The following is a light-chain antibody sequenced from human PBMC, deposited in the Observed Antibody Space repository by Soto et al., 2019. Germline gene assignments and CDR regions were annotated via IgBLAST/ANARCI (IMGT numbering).Light chain of an antibody. J-gene: IGKJ2*01. CDR2: KAS. V-gene: IGKV1-5*03. Sequence: DIQLTQSPSTLSASIGDRVTITCRASQSISTWLAWYQQKPGTAPKLLIYKASTFEGGVPSRFSGSRSGTEFTLTVSSLQPDDFATYYCQQYNDSFPYTFGQGTKLQIK. CDR1: QSISTW. CDR3: QQYNDSFPYT.